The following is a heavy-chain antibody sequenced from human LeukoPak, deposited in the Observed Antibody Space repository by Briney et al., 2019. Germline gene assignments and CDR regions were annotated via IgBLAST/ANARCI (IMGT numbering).Heavy chain of an antibody. CDR1: GFAFSSYA. Sequence: GGSLRLSCAASGFAFSSYAMSWVRQAPGVGLEWVSAIDGGGGRTWHADSVRGRFTISRDNSKNTLFMQMNSLRAEDTAVYYCAKDFYDSSGSRYDYWGQGTLVTVSS. D-gene: IGHD3-22*01. CDR2: IDGGGGRT. V-gene: IGHV3-23*01. J-gene: IGHJ4*02. CDR3: AKDFYDSSGSRYDY.